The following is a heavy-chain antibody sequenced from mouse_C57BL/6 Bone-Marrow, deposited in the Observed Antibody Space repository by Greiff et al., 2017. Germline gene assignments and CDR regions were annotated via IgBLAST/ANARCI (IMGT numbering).Heavy chain of an antibody. CDR2: ISYDGSN. J-gene: IGHJ1*03. D-gene: IGHD1-1*01. CDR3: ARERGGGSSYWYFDV. Sequence: EVKLEESGPGLVKPSQSLSLTCSVTGYSITSGYYWNWIRQFPGNKLEWMGYISYDGSNNYNPSLKNRISITRDTSKNQFFLKLNSVTTEDTATYYCARERGGGSSYWYFDVWGTGTTVTVSS. CDR1: GYSITSGYY. V-gene: IGHV3-6*01.